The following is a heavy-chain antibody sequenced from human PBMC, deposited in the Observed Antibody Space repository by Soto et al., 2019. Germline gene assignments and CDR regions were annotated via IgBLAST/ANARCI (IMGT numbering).Heavy chain of an antibody. CDR1: GYTLTELS. Sequence: ASVKNSCKVSGYTLTELSMHWVRQAPGKGLEWMGGFDPEDGETIYAQKFQGRVTTTEDTSTDTAYMELSSLRSEDTAVYYCATAPPVLLWFGELLYYFDYWGQGTLVTVSS. J-gene: IGHJ4*02. D-gene: IGHD3-10*01. V-gene: IGHV1-24*01. CDR3: ATAPPVLLWFGELLYYFDY. CDR2: FDPEDGET.